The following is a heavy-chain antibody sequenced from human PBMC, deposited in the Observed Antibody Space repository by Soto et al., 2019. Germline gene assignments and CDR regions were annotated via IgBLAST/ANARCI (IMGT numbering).Heavy chain of an antibody. D-gene: IGHD3-10*01. CDR1: VGSISSSSYY. V-gene: IGHV4-39*01. CDR2: IYYSGST. CDR3: ARVRVTYYYGSGSYYGWFDP. J-gene: IGHJ5*02. Sequence: SETLSLTCTVSVGSISSSSYYWGWIRQPPGKGLEWIGSIYYSGSTYYNPSLKSRVTISVDTSKNQFSLKLSSVTAADTAVYYCARVRVTYYYGSGSYYGWFDPWGQGTLVTVSS.